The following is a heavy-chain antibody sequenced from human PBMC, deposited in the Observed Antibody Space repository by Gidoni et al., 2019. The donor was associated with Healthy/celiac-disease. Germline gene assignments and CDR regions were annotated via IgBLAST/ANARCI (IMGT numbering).Heavy chain of an antibody. CDR3: ARAPVHYDFWSGYYHNWFDP. Sequence: QLQLQESGPGLVKPSETLSLTCTVSGGSISSSSYYWGWIRQPPGKGLEWIGSIYYSGSTYYNPSLKSRVTISVDTSKNQFSLKLSSVTAADTAVYYCARAPVHYDFWSGYYHNWFDPWGQGTLVTVSS. D-gene: IGHD3-3*01. V-gene: IGHV4-39*01. CDR2: IYYSGST. CDR1: GGSISSSSYY. J-gene: IGHJ5*02.